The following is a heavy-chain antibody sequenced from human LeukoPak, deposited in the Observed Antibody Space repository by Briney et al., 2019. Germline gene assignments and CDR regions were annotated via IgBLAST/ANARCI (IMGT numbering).Heavy chain of an antibody. CDR2: ISGSGGST. V-gene: IGHV3-23*01. CDR3: AKDESQDV. Sequence: GGSLRLSCAASGFTFSSSAMSWVRQAQGKGLGGVSAISGSGGSTYYADSVKGRFTISRDNSKNTLYLQMNSMRAEDTAVYYCAKDESQDVWGKGTTVTVFS. J-gene: IGHJ6*04. CDR1: GFTFSSSA.